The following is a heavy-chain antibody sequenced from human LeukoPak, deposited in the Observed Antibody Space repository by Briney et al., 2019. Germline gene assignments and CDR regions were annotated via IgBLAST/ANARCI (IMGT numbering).Heavy chain of an antibody. CDR1: GYSFTYW. V-gene: IGHV5-51*01. Sequence: GESLKISCKGSGYSFTYWIGWVRQMPGKGLEWMGIIYSGDSHTKYSPSFQGRVTISADKSISTAYLQWSSLEASDTAMYYCASARHGDYVWDYGGQGTLVTVSS. CDR3: ASARHGDYVWDY. CDR2: IYSGDSHT. D-gene: IGHD4-17*01. J-gene: IGHJ4*02.